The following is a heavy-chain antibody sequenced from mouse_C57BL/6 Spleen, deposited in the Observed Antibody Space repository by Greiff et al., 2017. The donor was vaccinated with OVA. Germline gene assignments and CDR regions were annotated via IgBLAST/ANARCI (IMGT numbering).Heavy chain of an antibody. CDR3: TRLLLYFDY. Sequence: QVQLQQSGAELVRPGASVTLSCKASGYTFTDYEMHWVKQTPVHGLEWIGAIDPETGGTAYNQKFKGKAILTADKSSSTAYMELRSRTSEDSAVYYCTRLLLYFDYWGQGTTLTVSS. CDR2: IDPETGGT. J-gene: IGHJ2*01. D-gene: IGHD2-10*01. V-gene: IGHV1-15*01. CDR1: GYTFTDYE.